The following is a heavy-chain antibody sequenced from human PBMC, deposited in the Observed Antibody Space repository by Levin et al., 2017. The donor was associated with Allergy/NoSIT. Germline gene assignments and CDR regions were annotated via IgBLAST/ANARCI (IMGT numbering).Heavy chain of an antibody. CDR1: GFTFSSYA. V-gene: IGHV3-23*01. Sequence: ETLSLTCAASGFTFSSYAMNWVRQAPGKGLDWVSSISASGGSTYYAGSVKGRFTISRDISKNTLYLQMNSLRAEDTALYYCARNVPGMDVWGQGTTVTVSS. CDR3: ARNVPGMDV. CDR2: ISASGGST. J-gene: IGHJ6*02.